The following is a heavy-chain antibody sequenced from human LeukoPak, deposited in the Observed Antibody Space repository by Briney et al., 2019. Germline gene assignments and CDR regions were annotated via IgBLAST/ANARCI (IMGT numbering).Heavy chain of an antibody. V-gene: IGHV1-18*01. CDR3: ARSGPAAIPVDAFDI. CDR1: GYTFTSYG. J-gene: IGHJ3*02. D-gene: IGHD2-2*01. CDR2: ISAYNGNT. Sequence: ASVKVSCKASGYTFTSYGISWVRQAPGQGLEWMGWISAYNGNTNYAQKLQGRVTMTTDTSTSTAYMELRSLRSDDTAVYYCARSGPAAIPVDAFDIWGPGTMVTVSS.